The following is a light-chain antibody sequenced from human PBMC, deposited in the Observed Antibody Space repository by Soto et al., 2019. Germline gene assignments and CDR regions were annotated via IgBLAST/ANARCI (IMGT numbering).Light chain of an antibody. J-gene: IGKJ5*01. CDR1: QSVSSSY. V-gene: IGKV3-20*01. CDR2: GAS. Sequence: EIALTQSTGTLSLSPGERATISCRASQSVSSSYLAWYQQNPGQAPRLLIYGASTRATGIPDRFSGSGSGTDLALTISRLEPDDFSVYYCKIYVSSPLVTLGQGKRLQIK. CDR3: KIYVSSPLVT.